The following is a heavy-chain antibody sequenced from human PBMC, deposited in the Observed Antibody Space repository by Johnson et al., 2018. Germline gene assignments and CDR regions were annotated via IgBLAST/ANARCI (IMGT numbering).Heavy chain of an antibody. CDR1: GFTFSSYW. D-gene: IGHD2/OR15-2a*01. Sequence: VQLVESGGGLVQPGGSLRLSCAASGFTFSSYWMSWVRQAPGKGLEWVANIKQDGSEKYYVDSVKGRFTISRDNAKNSLYLQMNSLRAEDTAVYYCARDPRGLRIKYGMDVWGQGATVTVSS. CDR2: IKQDGSEK. V-gene: IGHV3-7*01. CDR3: ARDPRGLRIKYGMDV. J-gene: IGHJ6*02.